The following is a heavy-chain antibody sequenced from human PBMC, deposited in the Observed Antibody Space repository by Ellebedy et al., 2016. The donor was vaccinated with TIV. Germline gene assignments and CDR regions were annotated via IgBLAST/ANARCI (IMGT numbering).Heavy chain of an antibody. CDR2: ISTDGSST. Sequence: GGSLRLSCAASGFTLRSYWMHWVRQAPGQGLVWVSRISTDGSSTTYADSVKGRFTISRDNAKNTLYLQRNSLRAEDTAVYYCAKDPWLNYGDSLIQFDYWGQGTLVTVSS. J-gene: IGHJ4*02. CDR1: GFTLRSYW. CDR3: AKDPWLNYGDSLIQFDY. V-gene: IGHV3-74*01. D-gene: IGHD4-17*01.